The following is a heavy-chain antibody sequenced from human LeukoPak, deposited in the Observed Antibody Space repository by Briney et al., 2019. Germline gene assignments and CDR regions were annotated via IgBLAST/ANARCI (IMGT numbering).Heavy chain of an antibody. CDR1: RFTFSSYA. D-gene: IGHD6-19*01. J-gene: IGHJ4*02. V-gene: IGHV3-23*01. CDR3: AKDKFGGWPSPGNDY. Sequence: GGSLRLSCAASRFTFSSYAISWVRQAPWKGLEWVSAINGSGGSTYYAGSVKGRFTISRDNSKNTLYLQMNSLRAEDTAVYYCAKDKFGGWPSPGNDYWGQGTLVTVSS. CDR2: INGSGGST.